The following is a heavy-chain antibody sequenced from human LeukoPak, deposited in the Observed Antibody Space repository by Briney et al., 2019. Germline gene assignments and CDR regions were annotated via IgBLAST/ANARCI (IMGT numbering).Heavy chain of an antibody. D-gene: IGHD3-22*01. Sequence: SETLSLTCTVSGGSISSYYWSWLGQPPGKGLEGIGYIYYSGSTNYNPSLKSGVTISVDTSKNQFSLKLSSVTAADTAVYYCARGSEYYYDSSNFDYWGQGTLVTVSS. CDR1: GGSISSYY. V-gene: IGHV4-59*01. CDR2: IYYSGST. J-gene: IGHJ4*02. CDR3: ARGSEYYYDSSNFDY.